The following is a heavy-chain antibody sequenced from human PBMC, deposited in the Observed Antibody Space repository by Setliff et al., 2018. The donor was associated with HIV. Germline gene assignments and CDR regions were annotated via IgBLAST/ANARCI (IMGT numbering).Heavy chain of an antibody. D-gene: IGHD6-19*01. Sequence: PGGSLRLSCAASGFTVSSNYMSWVRQAPGKGLETVANVKQDGTETLYVDSVKGRFTISRDNANNLVYLKMNSLRVEDTAVYYCAKDPTNGAVAGYYFDYWGQETLVAVSS. CDR2: VKQDGTET. J-gene: IGHJ4*02. V-gene: IGHV3-7*01. CDR1: GFTVSSNY. CDR3: AKDPTNGAVAGYYFDY.